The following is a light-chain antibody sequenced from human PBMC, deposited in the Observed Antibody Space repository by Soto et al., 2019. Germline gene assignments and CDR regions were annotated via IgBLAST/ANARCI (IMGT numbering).Light chain of an antibody. CDR3: QQRYNWPPIT. Sequence: EIVLTQSPATLSLSPGERATLSCRASQSVRSYLAWYQQKPGHAPRLLIYDTSNRATGIPPRFSGSGSETDFTLTISSLEPEDFAVYYCQQRYNWPPITFGQGTRLEIK. J-gene: IGKJ5*01. CDR2: DTS. V-gene: IGKV3-11*01. CDR1: QSVRSY.